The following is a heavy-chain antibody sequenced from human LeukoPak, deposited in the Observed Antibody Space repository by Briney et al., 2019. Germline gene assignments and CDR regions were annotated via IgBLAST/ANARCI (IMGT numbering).Heavy chain of an antibody. D-gene: IGHD2-8*01. Sequence: GASVKVSCKASGYTFTSYYMHWVRQAPGQGLEWMGIINPSGGSTSYAQKFQGRVTMTRDTSTSTVYMKLSSLRSEDTAVYYCARVSNTQGIDYWGQGTLVTVSS. V-gene: IGHV1-46*01. CDR3: ARVSNTQGIDY. J-gene: IGHJ4*02. CDR2: INPSGGST. CDR1: GYTFTSYY.